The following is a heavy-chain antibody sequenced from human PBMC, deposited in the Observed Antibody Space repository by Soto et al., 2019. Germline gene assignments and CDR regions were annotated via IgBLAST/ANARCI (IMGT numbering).Heavy chain of an antibody. CDR2: IIPILGIA. CDR3: ALQKSGSYDLADDAFDI. CDR1: GGTFSSYT. D-gene: IGHD1-26*01. Sequence: QVQLVQSGAEVKKPGSSVKVSCKASGGTFSSYTISWVRQAPGQGLEWMGRIIPILGIANYAQKFQGRVTITANKSTSTAYMELSSLRSEDTAVYYCALQKSGSYDLADDAFDIWGQGTMVTVSS. V-gene: IGHV1-69*02. J-gene: IGHJ3*02.